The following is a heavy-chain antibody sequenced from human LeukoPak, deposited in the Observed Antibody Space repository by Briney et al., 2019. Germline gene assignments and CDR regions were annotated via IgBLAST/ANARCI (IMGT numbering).Heavy chain of an antibody. V-gene: IGHV4-38-2*02. D-gene: IGHD3-3*01. CDR2: IYHSGST. CDR3: ARALFYYGDFGS. CDR1: GCSINSGYY. Sequence: PSETLSLTCTVSGCSINSGYYWGWIRQPPGKGLEWIGSIYHSGSTYYNPSLKNRVAISVDTSKNHFSLKLSSVTAADTAVYYCARALFYYGDFGSWGQGTLVTVSS. J-gene: IGHJ4*02.